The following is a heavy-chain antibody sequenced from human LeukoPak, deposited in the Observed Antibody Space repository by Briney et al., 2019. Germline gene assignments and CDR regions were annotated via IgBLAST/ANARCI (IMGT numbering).Heavy chain of an antibody. CDR3: ARVVSYYYDSSGYYDPPYYYYYYYMDV. D-gene: IGHD3-22*01. CDR2: IYTSENT. Sequence: SETLSLTCSVSGGSISSGSYYWSWIRQPAGKGLEWIGRIYTSENTNYNPSLKSRVTISVDTSKKQFSLKLSSVTAADTAVYYCARVVSYYYDSSGYYDPPYYYYYYYMDVWGKGTTVTISS. V-gene: IGHV4-61*02. J-gene: IGHJ6*03. CDR1: GGSISSGSYY.